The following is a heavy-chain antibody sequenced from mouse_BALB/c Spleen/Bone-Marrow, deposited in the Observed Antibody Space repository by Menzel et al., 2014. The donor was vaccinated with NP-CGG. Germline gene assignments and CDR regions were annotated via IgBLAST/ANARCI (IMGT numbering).Heavy chain of an antibody. D-gene: IGHD2-3*01. Sequence: QVQLKESGAELAKPGASVKMSCKASGYTFTSYWMHWIKQRPGQGLEWIGYINPSAGYTEYNQKFKDKATLTADKSSSXXXMQLSSLTSEDSAVYYCALYDGYSAYWGQGTLVTVSA. CDR1: GYTFTSYW. V-gene: IGHV1-7*01. CDR2: INPSAGYT. J-gene: IGHJ3*01. CDR3: ALYDGYSAY.